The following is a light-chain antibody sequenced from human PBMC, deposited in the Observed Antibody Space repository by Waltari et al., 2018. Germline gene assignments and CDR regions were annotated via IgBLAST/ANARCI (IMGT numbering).Light chain of an antibody. V-gene: IGKV2-28*01. J-gene: IGKJ1*01. CDR3: MQARQTPWT. CDR1: QSLLHSNGYNY. CDR2: LGT. Sequence: DIVKTQSPLSLPVTPGEPASISCRSSQSLLHSNGYNYLDWYLQKPGQSPQLLIYLGTNRASGVPDRFSGSGSGTEYTLKISRVEAEDVGVYYCMQARQTPWTFGQGTKVEIK.